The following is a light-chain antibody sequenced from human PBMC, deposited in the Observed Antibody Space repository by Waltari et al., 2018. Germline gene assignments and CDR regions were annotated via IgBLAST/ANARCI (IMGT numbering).Light chain of an antibody. J-gene: IGLJ3*02. V-gene: IGLV2-14*01. Sequence: QSALTQPASVSGSPGQSITISCTGTSSDVGGYNYVPWFQQHPGRAPNLMIYDVSKRPSGVSNRFSGSKSGNAASLTISGLQAEDEADYYCSSYTSISTLVFGVGTKVTVL. CDR3: SSYTSISTLV. CDR2: DVS. CDR1: SSDVGGYNY.